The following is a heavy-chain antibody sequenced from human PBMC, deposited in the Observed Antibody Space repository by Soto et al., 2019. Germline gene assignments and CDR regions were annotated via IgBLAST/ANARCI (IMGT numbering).Heavy chain of an antibody. Sequence: ASVKVSRKASGYTFTSYGISWVRQAPGQGLEWMGWISAYNGNTNYAQKLQGRVTMTTDTSTSTAYMELRSLRSDDTAVYYCARGVVVGPRFYYYGMDVWGQGTTVTVSS. J-gene: IGHJ6*02. CDR3: ARGVVVGPRFYYYGMDV. V-gene: IGHV1-18*01. CDR2: ISAYNGNT. D-gene: IGHD2-15*01. CDR1: GYTFTSYG.